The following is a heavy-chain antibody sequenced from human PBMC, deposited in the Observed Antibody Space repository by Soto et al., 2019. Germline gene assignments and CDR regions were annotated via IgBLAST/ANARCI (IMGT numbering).Heavy chain of an antibody. J-gene: IGHJ5*02. CDR1: GFSLSTSGVG. V-gene: IGHV2-5*02. CDR2: IYWDDDK. Sequence: QITLKESGPTLVKPTQTLTLTCTLSGFSLSTSGVGVSWIRQPPGKALEWLTLIYWDDDKRYSPSLKSRLTITKDTSKNQVVLTMTNMDPVDTATYYCALRRGYCSGGSCYSIWFDPWGQGTLVTVSS. D-gene: IGHD2-15*01. CDR3: ALRRGYCSGGSCYSIWFDP.